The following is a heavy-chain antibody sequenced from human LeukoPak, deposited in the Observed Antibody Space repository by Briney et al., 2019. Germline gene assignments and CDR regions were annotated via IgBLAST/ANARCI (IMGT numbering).Heavy chain of an antibody. D-gene: IGHD6-19*01. V-gene: IGHV1-2*02. J-gene: IGHJ4*02. CDR1: GYTFTGYN. CDR3: ARDMTMAGEVPQY. Sequence: VASVKVSCKASGYTFTGYNMHWVRQAPGQGLEWMGWINPNSGGTNYAQKFQGRVTMTRDTSISTAYMELSRLRSDDTAMYCCARDMTMAGEVPQYWGQGTLVTVSS. CDR2: INPNSGGT.